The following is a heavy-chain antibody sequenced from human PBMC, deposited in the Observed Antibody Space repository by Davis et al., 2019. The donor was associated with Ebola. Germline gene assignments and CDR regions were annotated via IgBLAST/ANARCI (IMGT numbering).Heavy chain of an antibody. CDR1: GFTFSNAW. J-gene: IGHJ5*02. CDR2: IKSKTDGGTT. CDR3: TTDTTPYFANH. V-gene: IGHV3-15*01. Sequence: PGGSLRLSCAASGFTFSNAWMSWVRQVPGKGLERVGRIKSKTDGGTTDYAAPVKGRFTISRDDSKNTLSLQMNSLKTEDTAVYYCTTDTTPYFANHWGQGTLVTVSS. D-gene: IGHD1-1*01.